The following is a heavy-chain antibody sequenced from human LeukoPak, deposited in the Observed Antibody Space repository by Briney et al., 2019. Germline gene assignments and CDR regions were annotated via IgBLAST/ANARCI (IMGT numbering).Heavy chain of an antibody. Sequence: GGSLRLSCAASGFTFSSYGMRWVRQAPGKGLEWGAVISYDGSNKYYADSVKGRFTISRDNSKNTLYLQMNSLRAEDTAVYYCATPEGYSYGYEDYWGQGTLVTVSS. D-gene: IGHD5-18*01. CDR3: ATPEGYSYGYEDY. J-gene: IGHJ4*02. CDR1: GFTFSSYG. V-gene: IGHV3-30*03. CDR2: ISYDGSNK.